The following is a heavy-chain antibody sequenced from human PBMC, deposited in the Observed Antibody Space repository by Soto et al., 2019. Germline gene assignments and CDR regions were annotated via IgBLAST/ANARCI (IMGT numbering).Heavy chain of an antibody. CDR2: MYYRGNT. J-gene: IGHJ4*01. CDR1: VDSLSSRTYY. CDR3: ARTLPTGSYFRY. D-gene: IGHD1-26*01. Sequence: PSETLSLTCTVSVDSLSSRTYYWGWIRQPPGKGLEWIGTMYYRGNTYYTPSLKSRVTMSVDTSNNQFSLKLTSVTAADTAVYYCARTLPTGSYFRYWGHGTLVTVSS. V-gene: IGHV4-39*01.